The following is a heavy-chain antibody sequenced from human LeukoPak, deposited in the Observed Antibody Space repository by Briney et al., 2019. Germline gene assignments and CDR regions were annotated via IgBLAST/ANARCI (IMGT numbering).Heavy chain of an antibody. J-gene: IGHJ4*02. CDR2: INPNSGGT. D-gene: IGHD7-27*01. V-gene: IGHV1-2*02. CDR1: GGTFSSYA. CDR3: ARGPTGDLSSPGDY. Sequence: ASVKVSCKASGGTFSSYAISWVRQAPGQGLEWMGWINPNSGGTNYAQKFQGRVTMTRDTSISTAYMELSRLRSDDTAVYYCARGPTGDLSSPGDYWGQGTLVTVSS.